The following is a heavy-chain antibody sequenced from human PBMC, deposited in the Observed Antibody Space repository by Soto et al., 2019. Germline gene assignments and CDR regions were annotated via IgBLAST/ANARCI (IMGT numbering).Heavy chain of an antibody. CDR3: ARADYEILTGSYAMDV. V-gene: IGHV4-4*07. CDR2: VSTSGAT. Sequence: SETLSLTCSVSDAFISSYYWNWIRQPAGTGLEWIGRVSTSGATNYHPSLESRVTMSVDTSKKQFSLKLTSVTAADTAVYFCARADYEILTGSYAMDVWGQGTTVTVSS. CDR1: DAFISSYY. D-gene: IGHD3-9*01. J-gene: IGHJ6*02.